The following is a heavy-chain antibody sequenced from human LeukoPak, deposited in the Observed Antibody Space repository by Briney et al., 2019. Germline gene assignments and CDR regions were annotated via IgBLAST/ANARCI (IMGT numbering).Heavy chain of an antibody. CDR2: IYSGGST. D-gene: IGHD4-17*01. Sequence: GGSLRLSCAASGFTVSSNYMSWVRQAPGKGLEWVSVIYSGGSTYYADSVKGRFTISRDNSKNTVYLQMNSLRVEDTAVYYCARVGPPTYGDYDYWGQGTLVTVSS. CDR1: GFTVSSNY. J-gene: IGHJ4*02. V-gene: IGHV3-53*01. CDR3: ARVGPPTYGDYDY.